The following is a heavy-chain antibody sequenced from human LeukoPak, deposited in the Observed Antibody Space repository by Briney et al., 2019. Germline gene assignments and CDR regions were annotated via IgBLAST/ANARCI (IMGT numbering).Heavy chain of an antibody. J-gene: IGHJ6*03. CDR2: IRYDGSNK. Sequence: GGSLRLSCAASGFTFSSYGMHWVRQAPGKGLEGVAFIRYDGSNKYYAGSVKGRFTISRDNSKNTLYLQMNSLRAEDTAVYYCAKVGRRVGGYGNYYYYYMDVWGKGTAVTISS. D-gene: IGHD5-12*01. CDR1: GFTFSSYG. CDR3: AKVGRRVGGYGNYYYYYMDV. V-gene: IGHV3-30*02.